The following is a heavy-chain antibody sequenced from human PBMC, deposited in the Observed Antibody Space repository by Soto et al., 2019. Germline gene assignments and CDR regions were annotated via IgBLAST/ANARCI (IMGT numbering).Heavy chain of an antibody. J-gene: IGHJ4*02. D-gene: IGHD6-6*01. CDR2: ISPSGTT. CDR3: ARAPKVSGSAQTRPDF. V-gene: IGHV4-34*01. CDR1: SGSLSGYY. Sequence: TLSLTCSLYSGSLSGYYWSWIRQPPGKGLEWIGEISPSGTTNYGPSLKSRVSISVDTSKNQFSLNLTSLTAADTAVYYCARAPKVSGSAQTRPDFWGQGSLVTVSS.